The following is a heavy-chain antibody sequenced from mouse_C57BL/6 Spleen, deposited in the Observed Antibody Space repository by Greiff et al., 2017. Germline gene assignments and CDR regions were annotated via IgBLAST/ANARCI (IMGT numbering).Heavy chain of an antibody. V-gene: IGHV5-17*01. CDR1: GFTFSDYG. CDR3: ARGDGYYWYFDV. CDR2: ISSGSSTI. Sequence: DVKLVESGGGLVKPGGSLKLSCAASGFTFSDYGMHWVRQAPEEGLEWVAYISSGSSTIYYADTVKGRFTISSDNAKNTLFLQMTSLRSEDTAMYYCARGDGYYWYFDVWGTGTTVTVSS. J-gene: IGHJ1*03. D-gene: IGHD2-3*01.